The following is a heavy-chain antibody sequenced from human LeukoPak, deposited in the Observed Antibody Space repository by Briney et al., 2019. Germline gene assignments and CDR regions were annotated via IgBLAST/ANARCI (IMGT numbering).Heavy chain of an antibody. CDR1: GGSISSSNYY. D-gene: IGHD5-12*01. Sequence: PSETLSLTCTVSGGSISSSNYYWGWIRQPPGKGLEWIGSIYYSGSTYYNPSLKSRVTTSVDTSKNQFSLKLSSVTAADTAVYYCARIGSGYYVYWGQGTLVTVSS. J-gene: IGHJ4*02. CDR3: ARIGSGYYVY. CDR2: IYYSGST. V-gene: IGHV4-39*07.